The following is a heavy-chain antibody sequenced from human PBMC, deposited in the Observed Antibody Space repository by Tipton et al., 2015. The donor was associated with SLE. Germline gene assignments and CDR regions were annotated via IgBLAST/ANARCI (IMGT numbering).Heavy chain of an antibody. CDR1: GGSISSYY. V-gene: IGHV4-59*12. CDR2: IYYSGST. J-gene: IGHJ3*02. Sequence: LRLSCTVSGGSISSYYWSWIRQPPGKGLEWIGYIYYSGSTNYNPSLKSRVTISVDTSKNQFSLKLSSVTAADTAVYYCARGPYDFWSGYHGDAFDIWGQGTMVTVSS. CDR3: ARGPYDFWSGYHGDAFDI. D-gene: IGHD3-3*01.